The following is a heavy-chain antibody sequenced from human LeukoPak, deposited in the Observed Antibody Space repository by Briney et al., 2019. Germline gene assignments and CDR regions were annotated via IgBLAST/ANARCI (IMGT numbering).Heavy chain of an antibody. CDR2: ISSSSSTI. Sequence: GGSLRLSCAASGFTFSDYYMSWIRQAPGKGLEWVSYISSSSSTIYYADSVKGRFTISRDNAKNSLYLQMNSLRAEDTAVYYCARDDYGDYINYFDYWGQGTLVTVSS. V-gene: IGHV3-11*04. CDR3: ARDDYGDYINYFDY. CDR1: GFTFSDYY. J-gene: IGHJ4*02. D-gene: IGHD4-17*01.